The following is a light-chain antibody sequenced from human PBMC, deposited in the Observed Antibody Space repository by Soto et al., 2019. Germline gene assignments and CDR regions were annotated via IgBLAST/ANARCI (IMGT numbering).Light chain of an antibody. V-gene: IGKV3-11*01. J-gene: IGKJ2*01. CDR1: QSVSSY. CDR3: QQRSNWPTS. Sequence: EIVLTQSPATLSLSPGERATLSCRASQSVSSYLAWYQLKPGQAPRLLIYDASNRATGIPARFSGSGSGTDFTLTISSLEPEDCAVYYCQQRSNWPTSFGQGTKREIK. CDR2: DAS.